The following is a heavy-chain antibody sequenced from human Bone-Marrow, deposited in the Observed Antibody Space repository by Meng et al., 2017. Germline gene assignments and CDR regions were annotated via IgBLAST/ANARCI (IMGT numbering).Heavy chain of an antibody. CDR2: IYYSGST. Sequence: SETLSLTCTVSGGSISSSSYYWGWIRQPPGKGLEWIGSIYYSGSTYYNPSLKSRVTISVDTSKNQFSLKLSSVTAADTAVYYCARDLTPVAGLDYWGQGTLVTVSS. D-gene: IGHD6-19*01. V-gene: IGHV4-39*07. CDR1: GGSISSSSYY. CDR3: ARDLTPVAGLDY. J-gene: IGHJ4*02.